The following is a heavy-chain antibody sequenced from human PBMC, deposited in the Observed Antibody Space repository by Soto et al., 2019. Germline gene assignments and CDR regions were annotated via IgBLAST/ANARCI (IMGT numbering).Heavy chain of an antibody. CDR1: GYTFTGYY. V-gene: IGHV1-2*04. CDR2: INPNSGGT. Sequence: ASVKVSCKASGYTFTGYYMHWVRQAPGQGLEWMGWINPNSGGTNYAQKFQGWVTMTRDTSISTAYMELSRLRSDDTAVYYCARGGPWVSNYVTYYYYGMDVWGQGTTVTVSS. D-gene: IGHD1-7*01. J-gene: IGHJ6*02. CDR3: ARGGPWVSNYVTYYYYGMDV.